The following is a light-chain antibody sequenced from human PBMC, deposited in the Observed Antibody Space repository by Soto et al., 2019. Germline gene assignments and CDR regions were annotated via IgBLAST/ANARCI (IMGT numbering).Light chain of an antibody. Sequence: DIQMTQSPSSLSASVGDRVTVTCRASQSISSWLAWYQQKPGKAPKLLIYDASSLESGVPSRFSGSGSGTEFTLSISSLQPDDFATYYCQHYNSYGTFGQGTRWIS. CDR3: QHYNSYGT. V-gene: IGKV1-5*01. CDR2: DAS. J-gene: IGKJ1*01. CDR1: QSISSW.